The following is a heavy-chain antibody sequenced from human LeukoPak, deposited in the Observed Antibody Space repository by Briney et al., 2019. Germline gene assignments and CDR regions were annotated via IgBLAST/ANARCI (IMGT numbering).Heavy chain of an antibody. CDR1: GGSITSGVYS. J-gene: IGHJ4*02. Sequence: SQTLSLTCAVSGGSITSGVYSWNWIRQPPGKGLEWIGYIYDSGSTHYNPSLKSRVTISIDRSKNQFSLNLSSVTAADTAVYYCARASDFGDGIFDYWGQGTLVTVSS. V-gene: IGHV4-30-2*01. D-gene: IGHD4-17*01. CDR2: IYDSGST. CDR3: ARASDFGDGIFDY.